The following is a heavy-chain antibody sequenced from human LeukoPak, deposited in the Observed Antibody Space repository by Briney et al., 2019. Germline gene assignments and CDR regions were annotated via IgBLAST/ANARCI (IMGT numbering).Heavy chain of an antibody. J-gene: IGHJ3*02. D-gene: IGHD3-22*01. V-gene: IGHV1-69*05. CDR1: GGTFSSYA. CDR3: ARDSYDSSGYFSQDAFDI. CDR2: ISPIFGTA. Sequence: SVKVSCKASGGTFSSYAISWVRQAPGQGLEWVGGISPIFGTANYAQKFQGRVTITTDESTSTAYMELSSLRSEDTAVYYCARDSYDSSGYFSQDAFDIWGQGTMVTVSS.